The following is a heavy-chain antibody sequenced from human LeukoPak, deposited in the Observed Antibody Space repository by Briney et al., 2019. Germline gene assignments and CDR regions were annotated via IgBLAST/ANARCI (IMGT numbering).Heavy chain of an antibody. Sequence: PSETLSLTCAVYGGSFSGYYWSWIRQPPEKGLEWIGEINHSGSTNYNPSLKSRVTMSVDTSKNQFSLKLTSVTAADTAVYYCASSGWYRGYWGQGTLVTVSS. D-gene: IGHD6-19*01. J-gene: IGHJ4*02. CDR2: INHSGST. V-gene: IGHV4-34*01. CDR1: GGSFSGYY. CDR3: ASSGWYRGY.